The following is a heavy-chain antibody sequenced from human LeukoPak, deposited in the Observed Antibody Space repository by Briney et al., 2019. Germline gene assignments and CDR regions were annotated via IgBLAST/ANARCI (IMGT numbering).Heavy chain of an antibody. CDR2: ISSSSSYI. V-gene: IGHV3-21*01. Sequence: GGSLRLSCAASGFTFSSYGMHWVRQAPGKGLEWVSSISSSSSYIYYADSVKGRFTISRDNAKNSLYLQMNSLRAEDTAVYYCAKGWFGELLRSDYWGQGTLVTVSS. CDR1: GFTFSSYG. CDR3: AKGWFGELLRSDY. D-gene: IGHD3-10*01. J-gene: IGHJ4*02.